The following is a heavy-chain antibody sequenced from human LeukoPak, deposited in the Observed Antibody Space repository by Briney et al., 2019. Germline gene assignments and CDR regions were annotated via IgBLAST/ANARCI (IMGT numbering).Heavy chain of an antibody. CDR2: IYYSGST. J-gene: IGHJ5*02. V-gene: IGHV4-39*07. D-gene: IGHD3-10*01. CDR1: GGSISSSSYY. CDR3: ARDQITMVRGWPDWFDP. Sequence: SETLSLTCTVSGGSISSSSYYWGWIRQPPGKGLEWTGSIYYSGSTYYNPSLKSRVTISVDTSKNQFSLKLSSVTAADTAVYYCARDQITMVRGWPDWFDPWGQGTLVTVSS.